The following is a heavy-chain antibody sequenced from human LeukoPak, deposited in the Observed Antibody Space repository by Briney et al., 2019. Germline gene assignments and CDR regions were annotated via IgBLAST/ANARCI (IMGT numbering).Heavy chain of an antibody. V-gene: IGHV1-69*04. CDR2: IIPILGIA. D-gene: IGHD7-27*01. CDR1: GGTFSSYA. CDR3: ARAELTGECLDY. Sequence: ASVKVSCKASGGTFSSYAISWVRQAPGQGLEWMGRIIPILGIANYAQKFQGRVTITADKSTSTAYMELSSLRSEDTAVYYCARAELTGECLDYWGQGTLVTVSS. J-gene: IGHJ4*02.